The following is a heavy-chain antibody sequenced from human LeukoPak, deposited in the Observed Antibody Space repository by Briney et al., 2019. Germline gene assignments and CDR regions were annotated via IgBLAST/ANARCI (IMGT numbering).Heavy chain of an antibody. CDR1: GYIFTDFY. CDR3: ARSLSVARGLITTMLGY. CDR2: ISPTNGVT. Sequence: ASVKVSCKTSGYIFTDFYLHWVRQAPGQGLEWMGWISPTNGVTSYARRFQGRVNMARDTSTSTSYMELSSLGSDDTAVYYCARSLSVARGLITTMLGYWGQGTLVTVSS. J-gene: IGHJ4*02. V-gene: IGHV1-2*02. D-gene: IGHD3-10*01.